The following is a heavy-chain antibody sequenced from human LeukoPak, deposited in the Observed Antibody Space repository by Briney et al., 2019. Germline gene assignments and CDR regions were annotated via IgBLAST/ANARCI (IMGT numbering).Heavy chain of an antibody. Sequence: SETLSLTCSVSGGSISSYFWSGIRQPPGKGLEWIGSIFYSGSTYYNPSLKSRVTISVDTSKNQFSLRLSPVTAADTAVYYCARHVGSSGWYMWFDPWGQGTLVTVSS. CDR2: IFYSGST. CDR1: GGSISSYF. V-gene: IGHV4-39*01. CDR3: ARHVGSSGWYMWFDP. J-gene: IGHJ5*02. D-gene: IGHD6-19*01.